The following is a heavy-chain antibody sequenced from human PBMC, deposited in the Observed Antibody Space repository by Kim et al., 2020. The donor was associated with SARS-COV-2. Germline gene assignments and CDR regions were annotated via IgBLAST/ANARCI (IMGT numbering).Heavy chain of an antibody. CDR2: IYYSGST. V-gene: IGHV4-39*07. CDR3: ARTFQSEIAVAFDY. CDR1: GGSISSSSYY. Sequence: SETLSLTCTVSGGSISSSSYYWGWIRQPPGKGLEWIGSIYYSGSTYYNPSLKSRVTISVDTSKNQFSLKLSSVTAADTAVYYCARTFQSEIAVAFDYWGQGTLVTVSS. D-gene: IGHD6-19*01. J-gene: IGHJ4*02.